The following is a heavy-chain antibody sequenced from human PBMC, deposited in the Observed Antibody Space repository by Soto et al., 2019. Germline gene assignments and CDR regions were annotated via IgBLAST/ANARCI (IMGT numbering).Heavy chain of an antibody. J-gene: IGHJ4*02. CDR2: IRPGGNER. V-gene: IGHV3-30*02. Sequence: GGSVRLSCAASGFTFSGVVMHWVRQGPGVGLKWVTLIRPGGNERHYADSEKGRFTVSRDNSKNTLSLQMNSLSAEDTAVYYCVKDRTDTWSFDYWGQGA. CDR1: GFTFSGVV. D-gene: IGHD2-15*01. CDR3: VKDRTDTWSFDY.